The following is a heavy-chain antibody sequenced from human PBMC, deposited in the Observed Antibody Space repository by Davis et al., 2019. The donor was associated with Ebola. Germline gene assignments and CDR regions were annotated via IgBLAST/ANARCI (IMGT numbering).Heavy chain of an antibody. CDR2: IYYSGST. CDR3: ARGRARPFYYYGMDV. J-gene: IGHJ6*02. Sequence: MPSETLSLTCTVSGGSISSYYWSWIRQPPGKGLERIGYIYYSGSTNYNPSLKSRVTISVDKSKNQFSLKLSSVTAADTAVYYCARGRARPFYYYGMDVWGQGTTVTVSS. V-gene: IGHV4-59*12. CDR1: GGSISSYY. D-gene: IGHD6-6*01.